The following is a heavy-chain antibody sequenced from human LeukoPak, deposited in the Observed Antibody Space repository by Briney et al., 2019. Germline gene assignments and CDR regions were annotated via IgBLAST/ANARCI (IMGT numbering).Heavy chain of an antibody. CDR1: GFTFSDYY. CDR3: AGRNAYNSAY. J-gene: IGHJ4*02. CDR2: ITSSGSTI. D-gene: IGHD5-24*01. V-gene: IGHV3-11*01. Sequence: GGSLRLSCGASGFTFSDYYMSWIRQAPGKGLEWVSYITSSGSTIYYADSVKGRFTISRDNAKNSLYLQMNSLRAEDTAVYYCAGRNAYNSAYWGQGTLVTVSS.